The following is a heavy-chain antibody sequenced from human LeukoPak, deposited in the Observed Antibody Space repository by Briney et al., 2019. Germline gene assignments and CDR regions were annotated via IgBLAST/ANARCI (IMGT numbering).Heavy chain of an antibody. Sequence: SETLSLTCTVSGGSISSYYWSWIRQPPGKGLEWIGYIYYSGSTNYNPSLKSRVTTSVDTSKNQFSLKLSSVTAADTAVYYCARHVGQWLKGEYFQHWGQGTLVTVSS. CDR2: IYYSGST. D-gene: IGHD6-19*01. J-gene: IGHJ1*01. CDR3: ARHVGQWLKGEYFQH. V-gene: IGHV4-59*08. CDR1: GGSISSYY.